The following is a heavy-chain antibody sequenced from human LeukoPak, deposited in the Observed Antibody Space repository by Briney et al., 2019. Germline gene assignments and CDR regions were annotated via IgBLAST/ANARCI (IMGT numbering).Heavy chain of an antibody. CDR1: GYTFTSYD. Sequence: ASVKVSCKASGYTFTSYDINWVRQATGQGLEWMGIINPTGGSTTYAQKFQGRVTMTRDTSTSTVYMELSSLRSDDTAVYYCAKDPYSGSYDYFEYWGQGTLVTVSS. D-gene: IGHD1-26*01. CDR3: AKDPYSGSYDYFEY. J-gene: IGHJ4*02. CDR2: INPTGGST. V-gene: IGHV1-46*01.